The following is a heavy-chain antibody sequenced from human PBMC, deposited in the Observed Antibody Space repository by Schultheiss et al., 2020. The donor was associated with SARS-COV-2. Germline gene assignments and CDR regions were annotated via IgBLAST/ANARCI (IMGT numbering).Heavy chain of an antibody. CDR3: ARRMVQGVISIYFDY. Sequence: SETLSLTCTVSGGSISGYYWSWIRQPPGKGLEWIGYIYYSGSTNYNPSLKSRVTISVDKSKNQFSLKLSSVTAADTAVYYCARRMVQGVISIYFDYWGQGTLVTVSS. D-gene: IGHD3-10*01. CDR2: IYYSGST. V-gene: IGHV4-59*12. CDR1: GGSISGYY. J-gene: IGHJ4*02.